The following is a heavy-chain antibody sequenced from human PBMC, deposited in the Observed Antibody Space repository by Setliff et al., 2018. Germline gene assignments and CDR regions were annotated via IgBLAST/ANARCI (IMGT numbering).Heavy chain of an antibody. J-gene: IGHJ2*01. CDR2: IYTDGST. V-gene: IGHV4-61*02. Sequence: SETLSLTCTVSGDSISRAKYYWSWIRQSAGKGLECIGRIYTDGSTKYNPSLNSRVTLLIDTSKSQFSLKLSSMTAADTALYYCARNPDFLQYSFDLWGRGTLVTVSS. CDR1: GDSISRAKYY. CDR3: ARNPDFLQYSFDL. D-gene: IGHD5-12*01.